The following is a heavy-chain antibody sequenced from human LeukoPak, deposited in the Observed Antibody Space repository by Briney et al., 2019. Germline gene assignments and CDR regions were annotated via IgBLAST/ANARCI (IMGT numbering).Heavy chain of an antibody. CDR2: IKQDGSEK. CDR3: ASSGMAVAGPNFDY. CDR1: GFTFSSYW. J-gene: IGHJ4*02. Sequence: PGGSLRLSCVASGFTFSSYWMSWVRQAPGKGLEWVANIKQDGSEKCYVDSVKGRFTISRDNAKNSPYLQMNSLRAEDTAVYYCASSGMAVAGPNFDYWGQGTLVTVSS. V-gene: IGHV3-7*01. D-gene: IGHD6-19*01.